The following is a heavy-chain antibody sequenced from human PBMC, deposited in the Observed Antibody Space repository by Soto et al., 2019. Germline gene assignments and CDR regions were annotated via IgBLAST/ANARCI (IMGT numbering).Heavy chain of an antibody. CDR1: GGSISSSSYY. Sequence: SETLSLTCTVSGGSISSSSYYWGWIRQPPGKGLEWIGSIYYSGSTYYNPSLKSRVTISVDTSKNHFSLKLSSVTAADTALYYCAGAYYDFWSGSGRRYFDYWGQGTLVTVSS. V-gene: IGHV4-39*02. D-gene: IGHD3-3*01. J-gene: IGHJ4*02. CDR2: IYYSGST. CDR3: AGAYYDFWSGSGRRYFDY.